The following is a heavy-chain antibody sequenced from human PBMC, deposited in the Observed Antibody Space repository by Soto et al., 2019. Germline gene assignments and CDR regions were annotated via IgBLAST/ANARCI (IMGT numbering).Heavy chain of an antibody. Sequence: EVQLVESGGGLVQPGGSLRLSCAASGFTFSSYWMTWVRQAPGKGLEWVANINQDESERYYVDSVKGRFTISRDNVKNSLYLQMNSLRVEDTAVYSCASSDYSSFRYWGQGALVTVSS. CDR3: ASSDYSSFRY. D-gene: IGHD6-6*01. V-gene: IGHV3-7*05. CDR2: INQDESER. CDR1: GFTFSSYW. J-gene: IGHJ4*02.